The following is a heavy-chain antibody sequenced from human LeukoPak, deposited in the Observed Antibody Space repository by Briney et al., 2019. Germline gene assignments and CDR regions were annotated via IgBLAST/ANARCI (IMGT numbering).Heavy chain of an antibody. CDR2: IYYSGST. CDR3: ARREALMGLWFGELFQRGFDY. J-gene: IGHJ4*02. D-gene: IGHD3-10*01. V-gene: IGHV4-39*01. Sequence: SETLSLTCTVSGGSISSSSYYWGWIRQPPGKGLEWIGSIYYSGSTYYNPSLKSRVTLSVDTSKNQFSLKLSSVTAADTAVHYCARREALMGLWFGELFQRGFDYWGQGTLVTVSS. CDR1: GGSISSSSYY.